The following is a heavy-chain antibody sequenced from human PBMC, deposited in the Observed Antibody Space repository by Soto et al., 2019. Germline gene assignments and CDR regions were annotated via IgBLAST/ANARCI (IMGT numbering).Heavy chain of an antibody. CDR3: ARLRGGSGWYELACYFDY. V-gene: IGHV5-51*01. Sequence: PGESLKISCKGSGYSFTSYWIGWVRQMPGKGPEWMGIIYPGDSDTRYSPSFQGQVTISADKSISTAYLQWSSLKASDTAMYYCARLRGGSGWYELACYFDYWGQGTLVTVSS. J-gene: IGHJ4*02. CDR1: GYSFTSYW. D-gene: IGHD6-19*01. CDR2: IYPGDSDT.